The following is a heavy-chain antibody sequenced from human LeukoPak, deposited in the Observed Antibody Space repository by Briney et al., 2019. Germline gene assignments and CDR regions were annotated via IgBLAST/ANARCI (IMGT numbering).Heavy chain of an antibody. D-gene: IGHD7-27*01. CDR3: TTGEMDH. Sequence: GGSLRLSCAGSGVAFSPHWMIWVRQAPGKGLEWVAIINQDGTQKYYVDSVEGRFTISRDNARNLVYLQMTSLGAEDTAVYYCTTGEMDHWGQGTQVTVSS. CDR1: GVAFSPHW. V-gene: IGHV3-7*01. J-gene: IGHJ4*02. CDR2: INQDGTQK.